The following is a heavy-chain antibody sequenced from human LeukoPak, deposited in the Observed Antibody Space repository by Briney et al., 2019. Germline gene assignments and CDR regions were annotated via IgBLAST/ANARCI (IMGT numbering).Heavy chain of an antibody. Sequence: GESLLISCKGTGYTFTSYWIGWVRQMPGEGLEWMGIIYPGDSVTRYGPSFQGQVTISADKSISTAYLQWSSLKASDTAMYYCARRGDGFNLNLDLRGQGTPVTVSS. CDR1: GYTFTSYW. D-gene: IGHD5-24*01. CDR2: IYPGDSVT. J-gene: IGHJ5*02. CDR3: ARRGDGFNLNLDL. V-gene: IGHV5-51*01.